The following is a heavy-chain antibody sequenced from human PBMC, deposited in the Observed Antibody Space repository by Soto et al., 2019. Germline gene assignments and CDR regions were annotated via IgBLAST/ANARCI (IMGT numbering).Heavy chain of an antibody. J-gene: IGHJ6*02. V-gene: IGHV3-23*01. CDR2: ISGSGTST. CDR1: RITLSSYP. CDR3: ARLQPGTHYYYYAMDV. Sequence: DVQLLESGGGLVQPGRSLRLSCTSSRITLSSYPMTWVRRAPGKGLEWVSTISGSGTSTFYADSVKGRFTVSRDISKNTLYLQRNSLGAEDTAIYFCARLQPGTHYYYYAMDVWGQGTTVTVSS.